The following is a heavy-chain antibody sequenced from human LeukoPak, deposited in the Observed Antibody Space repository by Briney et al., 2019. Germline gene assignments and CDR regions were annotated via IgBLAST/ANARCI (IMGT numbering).Heavy chain of an antibody. CDR3: AELGITMIGGV. V-gene: IGHV3-9*01. CDR2: ISWNSGSI. CDR1: GFTFDDYA. Sequence: GGSLRLSCAASGFTFDDYAMHWVRQAPGKGLEWVSGISWNSGSIGYADPVKARFTISRDNAKNSLYLQMNSLRAEDTAVYYCAELGITMIGGVWGKGTTVTISS. D-gene: IGHD3-10*02. J-gene: IGHJ6*04.